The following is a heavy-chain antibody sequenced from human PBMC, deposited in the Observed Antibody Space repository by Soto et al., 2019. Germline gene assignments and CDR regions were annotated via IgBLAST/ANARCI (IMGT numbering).Heavy chain of an antibody. CDR2: IYYSGST. Sequence: QLQLQESGPGLAKPSETLSLICTVSGGSISSSSYYWGWIRQPPGKGLEWIGNIYYSGSTTYNSSRTSRVTISVDASKNQFSLQLSSVTAADTALYYCARLTVSRGFAYWGQGTLVSVSS. CDR3: ARLTVSRGFAY. V-gene: IGHV4-39*01. D-gene: IGHD4-17*01. J-gene: IGHJ4*02. CDR1: GGSISSSSYY.